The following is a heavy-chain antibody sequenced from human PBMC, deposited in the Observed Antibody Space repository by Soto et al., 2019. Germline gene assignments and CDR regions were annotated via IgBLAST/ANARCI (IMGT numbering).Heavy chain of an antibody. V-gene: IGHV1-69*13. J-gene: IGHJ3*02. CDR2: IIPIFGTA. CDR3: ERDKPGGPNAFDI. Sequence: ASVKVSCKASGGTFSSYAISWVRQAPGQGLEWMGGIIPIFGTANYAQKFQGRVAITADESTSTAYMELSSLRSEDTAVYYCERDKPGGPNAFDIWGQGTMVTVSS. CDR1: GGTFSSYA. D-gene: IGHD2-15*01.